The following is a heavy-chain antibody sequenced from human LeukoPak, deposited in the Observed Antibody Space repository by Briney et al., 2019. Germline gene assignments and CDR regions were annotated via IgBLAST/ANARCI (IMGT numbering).Heavy chain of an antibody. CDR2: VYTTAST. J-gene: IGHJ6*03. D-gene: IGHD3-22*01. CDR3: ARLSSSGYYYYYYYYMDV. CDR1: GASISSDNYS. Sequence: SETLSLTCTVSGASISSDNYSSTWLRQPAGKGLEWIVRVYTTASTNYKPSLKSQVTISVDTSKNQFSVKVSSVTAEDTAVYYCARLSSSGYYYYYYYYMDVWGKGTTVTISS. V-gene: IGHV4-61*02.